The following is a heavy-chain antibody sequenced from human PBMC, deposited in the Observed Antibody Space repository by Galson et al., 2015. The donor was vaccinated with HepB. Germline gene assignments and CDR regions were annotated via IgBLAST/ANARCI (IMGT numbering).Heavy chain of an antibody. Sequence: QSGAEVKKPGESLKISCKGSGYSFTNYWIGWVRRMPGKGLERVGIIYPGDSDTRYSPSFKGQVTISADKSISTAYLQWGSLKASDTAMYSCAGFGTTGTPFDYWGQVTLVTVSS. J-gene: IGHJ4*02. CDR3: AGFGTTGTPFDY. D-gene: IGHD1/OR15-1a*01. CDR2: IYPGDSDT. CDR1: GYSFTNYW. V-gene: IGHV5-51*01.